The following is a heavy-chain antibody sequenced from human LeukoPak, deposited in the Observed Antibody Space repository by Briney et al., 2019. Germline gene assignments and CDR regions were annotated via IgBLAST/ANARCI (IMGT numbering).Heavy chain of an antibody. CDR2: INPNSGGT. CDR1: GYTFTGYY. Sequence: GASVSVFCRASGYTFTGYYIHWVRQARGQGLEWMGSINPNSGGTNYAQTFQGRVTMTRDPSISTAYIELSRLRSDDTPVYYCASIAVVVPSWGQGTLVTVSS. CDR3: ASIAVVVPS. D-gene: IGHD2-2*01. J-gene: IGHJ5*02. V-gene: IGHV1-2*02.